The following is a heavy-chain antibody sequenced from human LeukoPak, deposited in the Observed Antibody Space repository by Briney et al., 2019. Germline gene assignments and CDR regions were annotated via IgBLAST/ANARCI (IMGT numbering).Heavy chain of an antibody. Sequence: PGGSLRLSCAASGFTFSSYGMHWVRQAPGKGLEWVAFIRYDGSNKYYADSVKGRFIISRDNSKNTLYLQMNSLRAEDTAVYFCAKDYSKTTYYGSGTYYRPNWFDPWGQGTLVTVSS. CDR1: GFTFSSYG. V-gene: IGHV3-30*02. CDR3: AKDYSKTTYYGSGTYYRPNWFDP. J-gene: IGHJ5*02. D-gene: IGHD3-10*01. CDR2: IRYDGSNK.